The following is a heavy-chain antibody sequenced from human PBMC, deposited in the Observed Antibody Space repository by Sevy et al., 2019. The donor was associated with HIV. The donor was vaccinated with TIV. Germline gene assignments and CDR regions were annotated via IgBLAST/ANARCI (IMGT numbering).Heavy chain of an antibody. CDR2: INPSDVST. CDR3: ARGICVGVSCHFDY. J-gene: IGHJ4*02. CDR1: GYTFTNYY. D-gene: IGHD2-15*01. Sequence: ASVKVSCKASGYTFTNYYMHWVRQAPGQGLEWMGIINPSDVSTIYAQKFQGRVTMTRDTSTGTLYMDLSSLRPDDAAVYYCARGICVGVSCHFDYWGLGTLVTVSS. V-gene: IGHV1-46*01.